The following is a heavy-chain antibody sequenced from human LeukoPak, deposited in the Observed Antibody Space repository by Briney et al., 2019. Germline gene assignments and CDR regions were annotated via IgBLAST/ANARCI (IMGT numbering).Heavy chain of an antibody. CDR3: ARLGPYYYGSGSYQFDY. Sequence: GGSLRLSCAASGFTFSSYAMSWVRQAPGKGLEWVSSITSSGGSTYYADSVKGRFTISRDNSKNTLYLQMNSLRAEDTAVYYCARLGPYYYGSGSYQFDYWGQGTLVTVSS. D-gene: IGHD3-10*01. V-gene: IGHV3-23*01. J-gene: IGHJ4*02. CDR2: ITSSGGST. CDR1: GFTFSSYA.